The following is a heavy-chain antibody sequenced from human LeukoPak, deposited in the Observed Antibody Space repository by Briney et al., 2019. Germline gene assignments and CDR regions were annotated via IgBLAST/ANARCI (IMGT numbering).Heavy chain of an antibody. D-gene: IGHD1-26*01. Sequence: PSQTLSLTCTVSGGSISSGGYYWSWIRQHPGKGLEWIGYINYSGSTYYNPSLKSRVTISIDTSKNQFSLKLSSMTAADTAVYYCARSSVGTTGPFDYWGQGTLVTVSS. CDR2: INYSGST. CDR1: GGSISSGGYY. CDR3: ARSSVGTTGPFDY. J-gene: IGHJ4*02. V-gene: IGHV4-31*03.